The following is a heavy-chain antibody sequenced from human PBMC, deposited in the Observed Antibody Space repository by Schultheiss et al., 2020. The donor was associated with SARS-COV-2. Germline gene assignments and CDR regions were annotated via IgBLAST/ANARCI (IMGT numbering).Heavy chain of an antibody. V-gene: IGHV4-34*01. CDR3: ARDLSEYYDFWSGYPYYYYMDV. Sequence: SQTLSLTCAVYGGSFSGYYWSWIRQPPGKGLEWIGEINHSGSTNYNPSLKSLVTISVDTSKNQFSLKLSSVTAADTAVYYCARDLSEYYDFWSGYPYYYYMDVWGKGTTVTVSS. CDR1: GGSFSGYY. D-gene: IGHD3-3*01. J-gene: IGHJ6*03. CDR2: INHSGST.